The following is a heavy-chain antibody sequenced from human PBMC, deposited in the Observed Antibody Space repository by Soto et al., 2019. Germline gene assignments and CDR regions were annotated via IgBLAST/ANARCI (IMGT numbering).Heavy chain of an antibody. CDR1: GFTFSDHY. J-gene: IGHJ4*02. Sequence: PGGSLRLSCVASGFTFSDHYMSWIRRAPGKGLEWVSYISTGGAIRYYADSVRGRFTISRDNAKNSLYLQMNSLRAEDTAVYYCARGRRQLDYWGQGTLVTVSS. D-gene: IGHD6-13*01. V-gene: IGHV3-11*01. CDR3: ARGRRQLDY. CDR2: ISTGGAIR.